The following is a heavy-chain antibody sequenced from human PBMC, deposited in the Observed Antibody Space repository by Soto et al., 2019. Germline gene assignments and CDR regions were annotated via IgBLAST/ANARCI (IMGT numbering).Heavy chain of an antibody. D-gene: IGHD3-22*01. J-gene: IGHJ5*02. V-gene: IGHV1-69*06. CDR3: ARDRTDSGYYTNWLDP. Sequence: SVKVSWKASGGTFGSDAITWVRQAPGQGLEWVGRIIPIFGTTNYAQDLQGRVTISADKSTLTSYMELHSLTSDDTALYYCARDRTDSGYYTNWLDPWGQGTQVTVSS. CDR2: IIPIFGTT. CDR1: GGTFGSDA.